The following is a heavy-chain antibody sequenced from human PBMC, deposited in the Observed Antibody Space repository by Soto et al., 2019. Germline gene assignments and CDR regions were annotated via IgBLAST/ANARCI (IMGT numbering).Heavy chain of an antibody. J-gene: IGHJ4*02. V-gene: IGHV3-74*01. CDR1: GFTFSSYW. D-gene: IGHD5-18*01. CDR2: INSDGSST. CDR3: ARDQPGYSYGYGLGY. Sequence: GGSLRLSCAASGFTFSSYWMHWVRQAPGKGLVWVSRINSDGSSTSYADSVKGRFTISRDNARNTLYLQMNNLRAEDTAVYYCARDQPGYSYGYGLGYWGQGTLVTVSS.